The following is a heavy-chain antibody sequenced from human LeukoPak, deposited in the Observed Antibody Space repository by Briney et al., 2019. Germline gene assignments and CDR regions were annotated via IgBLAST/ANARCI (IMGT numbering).Heavy chain of an antibody. V-gene: IGHV3-48*03. CDR1: GFTFSSYE. D-gene: IGHD1-7*01. CDR2: ISSSGSTI. J-gene: IGHJ4*02. CDR3: ARGEITGTGFDY. Sequence: PGGSLRLSCAASGFTFSSYEMNWVRQAPGKGLEWVSYISSSGSTIYYADSVKGRFTISRDNAKNSLYLQMNSLRAEDTAVYCCARGEITGTGFDYWGQGTLVTVSS.